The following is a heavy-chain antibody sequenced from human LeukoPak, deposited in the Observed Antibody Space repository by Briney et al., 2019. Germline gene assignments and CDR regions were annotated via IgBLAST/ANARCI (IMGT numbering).Heavy chain of an antibody. Sequence: PSETLSLTFTVCGDYISNYHWTWIRQPPGKGLEWIGYISYSGSTNYNPSLKSRVTISVDTSKNQFSLKLSSVTAADTAVYYCVRDGRGDHTWRGYYLDHWGQGTLVTVSS. CDR2: ISYSGST. CDR1: GDYISNYH. CDR3: VRDGRGDHTWRGYYLDH. V-gene: IGHV4-59*01. D-gene: IGHD7-27*01. J-gene: IGHJ4*02.